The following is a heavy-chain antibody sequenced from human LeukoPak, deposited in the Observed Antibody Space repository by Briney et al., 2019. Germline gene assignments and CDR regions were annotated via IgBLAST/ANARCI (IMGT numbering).Heavy chain of an antibody. CDR2: IYYSGIT. J-gene: IGHJ6*04. CDR3: ARGTNRGSGSYYYYGMDV. D-gene: IGHD3-10*01. V-gene: IGHV4-61*01. CDR1: GGSVSSGSYY. Sequence: PSETLSLTCTVSGGSVSSGSYYWSWVRQPPGKGLEWIGYIYYSGITNYNPSLRSRVTISVDTSKNQFSLKLSSVTAADTAVYYCARGTNRGSGSYYYYGMDVWGKGTTVTVSS.